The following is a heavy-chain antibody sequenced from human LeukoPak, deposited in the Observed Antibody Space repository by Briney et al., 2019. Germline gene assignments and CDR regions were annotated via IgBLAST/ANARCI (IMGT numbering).Heavy chain of an antibody. V-gene: IGHV4-34*01. CDR1: GGSFSGYY. J-gene: IGHJ4*02. D-gene: IGHD3-10*01. Sequence: SGTLSLTCDVYGGSFSGYYWSWIRQPPGKGLEWIGEINHSGSTNYNPSLKSRVTISVDTSKNQFSLKLSSVTAADTAVYYCARGHGADYFDYWGQGTLVTVSS. CDR2: INHSGST. CDR3: ARGHGADYFDY.